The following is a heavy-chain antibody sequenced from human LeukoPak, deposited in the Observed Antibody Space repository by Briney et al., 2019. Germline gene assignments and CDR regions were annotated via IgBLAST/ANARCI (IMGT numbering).Heavy chain of an antibody. V-gene: IGHV3-30*02. D-gene: IGHD3-10*01. CDR3: AKVKAELWFGELPFDY. J-gene: IGHJ4*02. CDR1: GFTFSSYG. Sequence: GGSLRLSCAASGFTFSSYGMHWVRQAPGKGLEWVAFIRYDGSNKYYADSVKGRFTISRDNSKNTLYLQMNSLRAEDTAVYYCAKVKAELWFGELPFDYWGQGTLVTVSS. CDR2: IRYDGSNK.